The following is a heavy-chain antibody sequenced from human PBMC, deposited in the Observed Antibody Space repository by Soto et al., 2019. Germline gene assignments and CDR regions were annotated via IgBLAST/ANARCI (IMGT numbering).Heavy chain of an antibody. CDR3: ASAALRSYDILTGYYY. D-gene: IGHD3-9*01. CDR2: ISAYNGNT. CDR1: GYTFTSYG. J-gene: IGHJ4*02. Sequence: ASVKVFCKASGYTFTSYGISWVRQAPGQGLEWMGWISAYNGNTNYAQKLQGRVTMTTDTSTSTAYMELRSLRSDDTAVYYCASAALRSYDILTGYYYWGQGTLVTVSS. V-gene: IGHV1-18*01.